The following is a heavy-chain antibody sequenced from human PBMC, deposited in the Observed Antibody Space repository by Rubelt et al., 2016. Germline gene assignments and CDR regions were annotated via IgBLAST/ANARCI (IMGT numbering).Heavy chain of an antibody. CDR3: ARIPNGRYWYFDL. CDR2: IYWDDDK. D-gene: IGHD5-18*01. CDR1: GFSLTTSGVG. J-gene: IGHJ2*01. V-gene: IGHV2-5*02. Sequence: QISLKESGPTLVKPTQTLTVTCTFSGFSLTTSGVGVGWIRQPPGQALEWLGLIYWDDDKRYNPSLKTRLTINKDTSRNQVVLTMTNMGPVDTATYYCARIPNGRYWYFDLWGRGTLVTVSS.